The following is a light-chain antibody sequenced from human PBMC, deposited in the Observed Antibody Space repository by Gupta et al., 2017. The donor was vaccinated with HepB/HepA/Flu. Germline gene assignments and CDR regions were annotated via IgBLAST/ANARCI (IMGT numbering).Light chain of an antibody. J-gene: IGKJ1*01. CDR2: GAS. CDR1: QSITNY. Sequence: DIQMTQSPSSLSASVGDRVTITCWTSQSITNYVNWYQHKPGKAPNVLIYGASNLQSGVPSRFSGSGSGTDFNFTIDSLQPEDFATYYCQQSHSIPPTFGQGTTVDVK. CDR3: QQSHSIPPT. V-gene: IGKV1-39*01.